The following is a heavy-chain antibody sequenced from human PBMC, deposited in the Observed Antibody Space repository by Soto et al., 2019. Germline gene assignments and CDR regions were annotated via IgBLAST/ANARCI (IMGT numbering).Heavy chain of an antibody. CDR1: GFTFSSYG. Sequence: QVQLVESGGGVVQPGRSLRLSCAASGFTFSSYGMHWVRQAPGKGLEWVAVIWYDGSNKYYADSVKGRFTISRDNSKNTLYLQMNSRRAEDTAVDYCARDTARAMVRIYYGMDVWGQGTTVTVSS. J-gene: IGHJ6*02. D-gene: IGHD5-18*01. CDR2: IWYDGSNK. V-gene: IGHV3-33*01. CDR3: ARDTARAMVRIYYGMDV.